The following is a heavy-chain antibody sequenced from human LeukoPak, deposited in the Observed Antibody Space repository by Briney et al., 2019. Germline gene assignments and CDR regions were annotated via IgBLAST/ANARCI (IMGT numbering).Heavy chain of an antibody. CDR2: INPNSGGT. J-gene: IGHJ4*02. D-gene: IGHD3-10*01. V-gene: IGHV1-2*02. CDR1: GYTFTGYY. CDR3: ATDRGIRGVTDY. Sequence: ASVKVSCKASGYTFTGYYMHWVRQAPGQGLEWMGWINPNSGGTNYAQRFQGRVTMTRDTSISTAYMEVTRLRSDDTAVYYCATDRGIRGVTDYWGQGTLVTVTS.